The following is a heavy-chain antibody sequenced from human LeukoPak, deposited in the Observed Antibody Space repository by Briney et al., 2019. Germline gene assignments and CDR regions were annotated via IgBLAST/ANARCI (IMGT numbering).Heavy chain of an antibody. V-gene: IGHV3-30*04. CDR1: GFTFSSYA. J-gene: IGHJ4*02. Sequence: PGRSLRLSCAASGFTFSSYAMHWVRQAPGKGLEWVAVISYDGSNKYYADSVKGRFTISRDNSKNTLYLQMNSLRAEDTAVYYCAKDLDYGDYASGYWGQGTLVTVSS. CDR3: AKDLDYGDYASGY. CDR2: ISYDGSNK. D-gene: IGHD4-17*01.